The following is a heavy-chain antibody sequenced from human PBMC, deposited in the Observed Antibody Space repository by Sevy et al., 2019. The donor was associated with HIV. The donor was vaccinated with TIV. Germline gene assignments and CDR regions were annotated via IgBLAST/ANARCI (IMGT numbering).Heavy chain of an antibody. CDR2: VNSDGSST. D-gene: IGHD6-13*01. CDR1: GFTFSNYW. CDR3: VAANSWEDY. Sequence: GGSLRLSCATSGFTFSNYWMHWVRQAPGKGLVWVSRVNSDGSSTTYADSVKGRFTIYRDNAKNTLSLQMNSLRAEDTALYYCVAANSWEDYWGQGTLVTVSS. V-gene: IGHV3-74*01. J-gene: IGHJ4*02.